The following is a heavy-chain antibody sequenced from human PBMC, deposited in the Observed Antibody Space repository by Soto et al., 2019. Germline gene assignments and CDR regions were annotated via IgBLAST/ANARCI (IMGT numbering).Heavy chain of an antibody. J-gene: IGHJ2*01. V-gene: IGHV4-39*01. Sequence: SETLSLTCTVSGGSVSSINYYWGWVRQPPGKGLEWIGSIYYSGNTYYNPSLKSRVTISVDTSENQFSLKLSSVTAADTAVFYCARLYWGRYFDLWGRGTLVTVSS. CDR2: IYYSGNT. D-gene: IGHD7-27*01. CDR1: GGSVSSINYY. CDR3: ARLYWGRYFDL.